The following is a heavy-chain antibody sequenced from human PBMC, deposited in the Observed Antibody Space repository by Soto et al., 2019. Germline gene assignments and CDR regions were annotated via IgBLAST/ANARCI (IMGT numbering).Heavy chain of an antibody. J-gene: IGHJ4*02. CDR3: ARGGYCRGGSCYYDY. V-gene: IGHV4-4*07. Sequence: DTLSLTYTVSGGSISIYYWIWRRQPAGKGLERIGRIYTSGSTNYNPPIKSRITMSVDTSKNQFSMKLSSVTAADTAVYYCARGGYCRGGSCYYDYWGQGTLVTVSS. CDR2: IYTSGST. D-gene: IGHD2-15*01. CDR1: GGSISIYY.